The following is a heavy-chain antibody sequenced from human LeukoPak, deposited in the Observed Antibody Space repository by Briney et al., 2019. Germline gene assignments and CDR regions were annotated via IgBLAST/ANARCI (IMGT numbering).Heavy chain of an antibody. CDR3: ARYAGSGRYQHLYHLDY. V-gene: IGHV4-59*08. J-gene: IGHJ4*02. CDR1: GWSFSGYY. CDR2: IYYSGST. Sequence: SETLTLTCAASGWSFSGYYLSWVRQPPGKGLEWIGYIYYSGSTNYNPSLKSRVTISVDTSKNQFSLKLSSVTAADTAVYYCARYAGSGRYQHLYHLDYCGQGTLVTVSS. D-gene: IGHD2-2*02.